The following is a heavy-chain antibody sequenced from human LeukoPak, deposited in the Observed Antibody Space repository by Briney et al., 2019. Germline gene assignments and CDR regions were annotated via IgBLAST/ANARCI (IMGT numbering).Heavy chain of an antibody. J-gene: IGHJ4*02. CDR3: ARVPAGYGPYYFDY. D-gene: IGHD5-18*01. CDR2: INPNSGGT. V-gene: IGHV1-2*02. CDR1: GYTFSGHY. Sequence: ASVKVSCKVSGYTFSGHYIHWVRQAPGQGLEWMGWINPNSGGTNYAQKFQGRVTMTRDTSISTAYMELSSLRSDDTAVYYCARVPAGYGPYYFDYWGQGTLVTVSS.